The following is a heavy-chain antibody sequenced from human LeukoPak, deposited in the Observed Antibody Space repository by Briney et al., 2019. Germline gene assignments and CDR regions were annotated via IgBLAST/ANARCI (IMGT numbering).Heavy chain of an antibody. CDR3: ARVQTTVTTLDY. CDR2: ISSSGSTR. V-gene: IGHV3-48*03. J-gene: IGHJ4*02. Sequence: GGSLRLSCAASGFTFSSYEMNWVRQAPGKGLEWVSYISSSGSTRYYADSVKGRFTISRDNAKNSLYLQMNSLRAEDTVVYYCARVQTTVTTLDYWGQGTLVTVSS. CDR1: GFTFSSYE. D-gene: IGHD4-17*01.